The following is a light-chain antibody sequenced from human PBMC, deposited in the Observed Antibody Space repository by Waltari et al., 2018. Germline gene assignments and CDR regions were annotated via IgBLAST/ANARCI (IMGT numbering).Light chain of an antibody. CDR2: GAS. V-gene: IGKV3-20*01. Sequence: EIVLTQFPGTLSLPPGERATLACRASQSVSTSYLAWYQQKPCQAPRLLIYGASSRATGIPDRFSGSGSGTDFTLTISRLEPEDFAVYYCQQYGSSPIAFGPGTKVDIK. J-gene: IGKJ3*01. CDR1: QSVSTSY. CDR3: QQYGSSPIA.